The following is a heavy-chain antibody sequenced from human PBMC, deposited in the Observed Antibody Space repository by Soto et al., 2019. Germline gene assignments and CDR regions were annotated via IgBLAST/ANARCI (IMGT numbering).Heavy chain of an antibody. V-gene: IGHV3-23*01. J-gene: IGHJ4*02. D-gene: IGHD2-15*01. CDR1: GFTFSNYA. CDR3: AKAGCSGGTCYLYYFDY. CDR2: ISGRGGNT. Sequence: GGSLRLSCAASGFTFSNYAMSWVRQAPGKGLEWVSTISGRGGNTYYADSVKGRFTISRDNSRNTLYLQMDSLRVEDSAVYSCAKAGCSGGTCYLYYFDYWGQGALVT.